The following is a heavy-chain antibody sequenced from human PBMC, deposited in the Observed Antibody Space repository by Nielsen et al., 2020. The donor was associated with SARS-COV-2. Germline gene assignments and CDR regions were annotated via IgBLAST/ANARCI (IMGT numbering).Heavy chain of an antibody. CDR1: GFTFSSYG. Sequence: GGSLRLSCAASGFTFSSYGMHWVRQAPGKGLEWVAVISYDGSNKYYADSVKGRFTISRDNSKNTLYLQMNSLRAEDTAVYYCAKMKMMDYYGSGIYYYYGMDVWGQGTTVTVSS. CDR2: ISYDGSNK. CDR3: AKMKMMDYYGSGIYYYYGMDV. V-gene: IGHV3-30*18. D-gene: IGHD3-10*01. J-gene: IGHJ6*02.